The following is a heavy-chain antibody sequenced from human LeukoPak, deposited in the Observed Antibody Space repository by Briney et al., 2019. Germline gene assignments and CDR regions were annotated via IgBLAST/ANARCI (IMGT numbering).Heavy chain of an antibody. CDR1: GFTFSSYG. CDR2: IPYDGSNK. J-gene: IGHJ3*02. V-gene: IGHV3-30*18. Sequence: GGSLRLSCAASGFTFSSYGMHWVRQAPGKGLEWVAVIPYDGSNKYYADSVKGRFTISRDNSKNTLYLQMNSLRAEDTAVYYCAKERVSHAFDIWGQGTMVTVSS. D-gene: IGHD6-6*01. CDR3: AKERVSHAFDI.